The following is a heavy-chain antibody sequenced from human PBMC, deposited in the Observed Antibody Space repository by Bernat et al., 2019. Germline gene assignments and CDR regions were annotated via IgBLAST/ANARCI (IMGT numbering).Heavy chain of an antibody. D-gene: IGHD6-13*01. CDR2: IGTAGDT. J-gene: IGHJ4*02. CDR1: GFTFSSYD. CDR3: ARAIAAGYSSPFDY. V-gene: IGHV3-13*01. Sequence: EVQLVESGGGVVQPGVSLRLSCAASGFTFSSYDMHWVRQATGKGLEWVSAIGTAGDTYYPGSVKGRFTISRENAKNSLYLQMNSLRAGDTAVYYCARAIAAGYSSPFDYWGQGTLVTVSS.